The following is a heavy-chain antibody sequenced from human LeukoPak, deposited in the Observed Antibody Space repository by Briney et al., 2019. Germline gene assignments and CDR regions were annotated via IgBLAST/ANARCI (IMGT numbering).Heavy chain of an antibody. CDR2: ISGSGGST. Sequence: GGSLRLSCAASGFTFSSYAMSWVRQAPGKGLEWVSAISGSGGSTYYADSVKGRFTISRDNSKNTLYLQMNSLRAEDTAVYYCAKNGTGYCSGGSCYRYYYYGMDVWGQGTTVTVSS. J-gene: IGHJ6*02. CDR1: GFTFSSYA. D-gene: IGHD2-15*01. CDR3: AKNGTGYCSGGSCYRYYYYGMDV. V-gene: IGHV3-23*01.